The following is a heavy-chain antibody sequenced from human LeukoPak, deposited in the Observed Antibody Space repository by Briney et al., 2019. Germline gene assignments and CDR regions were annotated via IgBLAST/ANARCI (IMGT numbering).Heavy chain of an antibody. CDR2: VYYIAST. D-gene: IGHD2-21*02. J-gene: IGHJ4*02. CDR1: GGSINFYY. Sequence: SETLSLTCTVSGGSINFYYWSWIRQPPGKGLEWIGYVYYIASTNYNPSLKSRVTISVDTSKNQFSLKLSSVNAADTAVYFCARHGLTSYDFWGQGTLVTVSS. CDR3: ARHGLTSYDF. V-gene: IGHV4-59*01.